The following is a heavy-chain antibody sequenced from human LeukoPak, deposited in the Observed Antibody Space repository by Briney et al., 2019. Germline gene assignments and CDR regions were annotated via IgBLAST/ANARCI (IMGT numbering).Heavy chain of an antibody. CDR2: IYYNGST. Sequence: SETLSLTCTVSGGSISSYYWSWIRQPPGKGLEWIGYIYYNGSTNYNPSLKSRVTISVDTSKNQFSLKLSSVTAADSAVYYCARVGPYGDYFDYWGQGTLVTVSS. V-gene: IGHV4-59*01. J-gene: IGHJ4*02. D-gene: IGHD4-17*01. CDR3: ARVGPYGDYFDY. CDR1: GGSISSYY.